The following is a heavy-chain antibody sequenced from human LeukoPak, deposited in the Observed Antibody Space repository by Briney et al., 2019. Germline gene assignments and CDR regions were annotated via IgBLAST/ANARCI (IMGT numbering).Heavy chain of an antibody. CDR1: GASISSGEYY. CDR3: ARRARQLLSNYYYYYMDV. Sequence: SETLSLTCTVSGASISSGEYYWSWIRQPAGKGLEWIGRIYTSGSTNYNPSLKSRVTISVDTSKNQFSLKLSSVTAADTAVYYCARRARQLLSNYYYYYMDVWGKGTTVTISS. D-gene: IGHD2-2*01. CDR2: IYTSGST. J-gene: IGHJ6*03. V-gene: IGHV4-61*02.